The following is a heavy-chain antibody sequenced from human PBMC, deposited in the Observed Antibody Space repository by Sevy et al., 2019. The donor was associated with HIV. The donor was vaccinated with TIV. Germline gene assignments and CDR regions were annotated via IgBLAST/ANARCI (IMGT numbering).Heavy chain of an antibody. CDR2: IGGSGVST. Sequence: GGSLRLSCAASGFPFSSYAMSWVRQAPGKGLEWVSAIGGSGVSTYYADSLKGRFTIARDNSKNTMYLQMNSLRAEDTAVYYCAKDRAAMAGDAFDIWGQGTMVTVSS. D-gene: IGHD5-18*01. CDR1: GFPFSSYA. CDR3: AKDRAAMAGDAFDI. J-gene: IGHJ3*02. V-gene: IGHV3-23*01.